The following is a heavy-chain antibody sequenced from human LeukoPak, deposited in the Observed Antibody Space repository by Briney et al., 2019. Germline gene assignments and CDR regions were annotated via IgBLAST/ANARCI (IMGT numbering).Heavy chain of an antibody. D-gene: IGHD2-2*01. CDR3: ARRIYCSTTSCYNYFDY. Sequence: SETLSLTCTVSGGSVSSSSHYWAWIRQPPGKGLEWIGSIYYGGSTYYNPSLKSRVTISVDTSKNQFSLKVSSVTAADTAVYYCARRIYCSTTSCYNYFDYWGQGTLVTVSS. CDR1: GGSVSSSSHY. J-gene: IGHJ4*02. CDR2: IYYGGST. V-gene: IGHV4-39*01.